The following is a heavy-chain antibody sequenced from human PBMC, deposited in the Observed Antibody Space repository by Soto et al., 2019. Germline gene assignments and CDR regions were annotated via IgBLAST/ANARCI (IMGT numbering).Heavy chain of an antibody. D-gene: IGHD3-10*01. J-gene: IGHJ5*02. Sequence: ESLKISCKGSGDSFTNYWIAWVRQMPGKGLEWMGIIYPGDSDTRYSPSFQGQVTISADKSISTAYLQWSSLKASDTAIYYCARHRISVVRGVIITLSWFDPWGQGTLVTVS. CDR2: IYPGDSDT. CDR3: ARHRISVVRGVIITLSWFDP. V-gene: IGHV5-51*01. CDR1: GDSFTNYW.